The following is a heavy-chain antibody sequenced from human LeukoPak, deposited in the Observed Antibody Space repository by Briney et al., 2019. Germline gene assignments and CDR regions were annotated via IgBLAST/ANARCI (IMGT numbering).Heavy chain of an antibody. Sequence: SQTLSLTCTVSGGSISSGSYYWNWIRQPPGKGLEWIGYIYYSGSTNYNPSLQSRVTISVDTSKNQFSLKLTSVTPADTAVYYCARVGGYSYGHFDYWGQGTLVTVSS. J-gene: IGHJ4*02. V-gene: IGHV4-61*01. CDR2: IYYSGST. CDR1: GGSISSGSYY. D-gene: IGHD5-18*01. CDR3: ARVGGYSYGHFDY.